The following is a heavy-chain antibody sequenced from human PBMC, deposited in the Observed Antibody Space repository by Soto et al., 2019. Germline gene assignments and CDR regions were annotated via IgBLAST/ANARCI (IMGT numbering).Heavy chain of an antibody. CDR1: GYTFTRHW. CDR2: IYPDDSDT. D-gene: IGHD3-16*01. V-gene: IGHV5-51*03. CDR3: VRVGRGGPNSLSNAGFDP. J-gene: IGHJ5*02. Sequence: GESLKISCKGSGYTFTRHWIGWVRQMPGEGLEWMGIIYPDDSDTRYSPSFQGQVTFSADKSINTAYLQWSSLKASDTAMYYCVRVGRGGPNSLSNAGFDPWGQATLVSGS.